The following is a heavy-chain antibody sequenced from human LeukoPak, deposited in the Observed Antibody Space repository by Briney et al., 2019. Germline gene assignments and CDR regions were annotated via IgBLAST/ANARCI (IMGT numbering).Heavy chain of an antibody. J-gene: IGHJ4*02. CDR2: IYHSGST. CDR1: GYSISSGYY. V-gene: IGHV4-38-2*02. D-gene: IGHD5-24*01. CDR3: ARVEIESFDY. Sequence: SETLSLTCTVSGYSISSGYYWGWIRQPPGKGLEWIGSIYHSGSTYYNPSLKSRVTISVDTSKNQFSLKLSSVTAADTAVYYCARVEIESFDYWGQGTLVTVSS.